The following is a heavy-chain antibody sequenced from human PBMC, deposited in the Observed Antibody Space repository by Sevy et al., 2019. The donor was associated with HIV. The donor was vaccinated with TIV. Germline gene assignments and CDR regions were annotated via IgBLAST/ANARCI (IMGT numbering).Heavy chain of an antibody. Sequence: GESLKISCAVSGLTFNNAWMNWVRQAPGTGLQWVGLIKSKIDGETTDYAAPVKGRFTISRDDSKNTLFLQMNSLKIEDTAVYYCATAPGAPFDYWGPGTLVTVSS. D-gene: IGHD2-8*02. J-gene: IGHJ4*02. CDR2: IKSKIDGETT. CDR3: ATAPGAPFDY. CDR1: GLTFNNAW. V-gene: IGHV3-15*01.